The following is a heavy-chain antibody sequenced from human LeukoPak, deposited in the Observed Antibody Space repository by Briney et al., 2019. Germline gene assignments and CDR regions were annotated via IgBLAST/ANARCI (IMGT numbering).Heavy chain of an antibody. J-gene: IGHJ4*02. V-gene: IGHV3-23*01. CDR1: GFTFSNYA. D-gene: IGHD6-13*01. Sequence: PGGSLRLSCGVSGFTFSNYAMSWVRQAPGKGLEWVSGISGSGGSTYYTDSMKGRFTISRDNSKNTRYLQMNSLRADDTAVYFCARAGQQLVPYYFNYWGQGILVTVSS. CDR2: ISGSGGST. CDR3: ARAGQQLVPYYFNY.